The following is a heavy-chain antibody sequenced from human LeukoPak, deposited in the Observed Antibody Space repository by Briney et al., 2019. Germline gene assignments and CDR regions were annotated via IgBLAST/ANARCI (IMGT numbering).Heavy chain of an antibody. CDR2: IDKSGDII. D-gene: IGHD1-1*01. V-gene: IGHV3-48*04. Sequence: GSLRLSCAASGFTLSTASMNWVRQAPGQGLEWISYIDKSGDIIYYADSVKGRFTISRDNAKNSLYLQMNSLRAEDTAVYFCADNLSRWGQGTLVTVSS. J-gene: IGHJ4*02. CDR3: ADNLSR. CDR1: GFTLSTAS.